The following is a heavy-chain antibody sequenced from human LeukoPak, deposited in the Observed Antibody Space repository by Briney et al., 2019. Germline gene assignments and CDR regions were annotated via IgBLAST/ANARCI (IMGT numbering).Heavy chain of an antibody. CDR1: GFTFSRFN. CDR3: ARPDYGASGDY. V-gene: IGHV3-33*01. Sequence: GGSLRLSCAASGFTFSRFNLHWVRQAPGKGLEWVAVIWHDGSNKYYTDSVKGRFTISRDDSKNTLYLQMNSLRAEDTAVYYCARPDYGASGDYWGQGTLVTVSS. D-gene: IGHD4-17*01. J-gene: IGHJ4*02. CDR2: IWHDGSNK.